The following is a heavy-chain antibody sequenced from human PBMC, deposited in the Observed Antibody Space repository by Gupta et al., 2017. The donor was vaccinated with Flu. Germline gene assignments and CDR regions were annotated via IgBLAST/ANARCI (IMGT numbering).Heavy chain of an antibody. CDR2: MNPNSDNT. CDR3: ARAADYYDSSAFDY. CDR1: GYTSPSYD. V-gene: IGHV1-8*01. J-gene: IGHJ4*02. Sequence: QVQLVQSGAEVKQPGASVKVCCKSFGYTSPSYDIHWVRQATGQGLEWMGWMNPNSDNTGYAQKFQGRVTMTRNTSIRTAYMELSSLRAEDTAVYYCARAADYYDSSAFDYWGQGTLVTVSS. D-gene: IGHD3-22*01.